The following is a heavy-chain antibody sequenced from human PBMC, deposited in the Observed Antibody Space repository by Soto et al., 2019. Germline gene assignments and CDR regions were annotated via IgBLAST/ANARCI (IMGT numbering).Heavy chain of an antibody. J-gene: IGHJ4*02. Sequence: SVKVSCKASGGTFSSYAISWVRQAPGQGLEWMGGIIPIFGTANYAQKFQGSLRMTRDTSMNTAYMELSGLTSVDTAIYFCASEFCSSVSCLSVVRYFDSWGQGTLVTVSS. CDR3: ASEFCSSVSCLSVVRYFDS. D-gene: IGHD2-2*01. V-gene: IGHV1-69*05. CDR1: GGTFSSYA. CDR2: IIPIFGTA.